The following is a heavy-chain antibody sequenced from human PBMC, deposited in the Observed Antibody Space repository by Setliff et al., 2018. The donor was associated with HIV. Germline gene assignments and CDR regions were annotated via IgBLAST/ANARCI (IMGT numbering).Heavy chain of an antibody. CDR3: AREIGVYDSSGYYYVPDAFDI. CDR1: GYTFTGYY. V-gene: IGHV1-2*06. D-gene: IGHD3-22*01. J-gene: IGHJ3*02. Sequence: ASVKVSCKTSGYTFTGYYMHWVRQAPGQGLEWMGRINPNSGVTNYAQKLQGRVTMTTDTSTSTAYMELRSLRSDDTAVYYCAREIGVYDSSGYYYVPDAFDIWGQGTMVTVSS. CDR2: INPNSGVT.